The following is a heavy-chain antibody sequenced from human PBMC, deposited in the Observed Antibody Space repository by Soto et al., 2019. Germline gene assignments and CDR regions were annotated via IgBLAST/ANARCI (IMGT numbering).Heavy chain of an antibody. CDR3: AREGVYDSSGYYFDY. V-gene: IGHV3-33*01. Sequence: ESGGGVVQPGRSLRLSCAASGFTFSSYGMHWVRQAPGKGLEWVAVIWYDGSNKYYADSVKGRFTISRDNSKNTLYLQMNSLRAEDTAVYYCAREGVYDSSGYYFDYWGQGTLVTVSS. CDR1: GFTFSSYG. CDR2: IWYDGSNK. J-gene: IGHJ4*02. D-gene: IGHD3-22*01.